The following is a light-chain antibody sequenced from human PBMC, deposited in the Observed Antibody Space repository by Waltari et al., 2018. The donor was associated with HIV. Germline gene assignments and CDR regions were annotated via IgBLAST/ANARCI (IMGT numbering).Light chain of an antibody. CDR2: AAS. CDR3: QQSYRGLT. V-gene: IGKV1-39*01. Sequence: DIQMTQSPSSLSASLGDRVIITCRASQTISIYLHWYQQRPGRAPNLLIYAASSLHSAVPSRFSGSGSGTEFSLTIDSLQAEDFATYFCQQSYRGLTFGPGTKVDV. CDR1: QTISIY. J-gene: IGKJ3*01.